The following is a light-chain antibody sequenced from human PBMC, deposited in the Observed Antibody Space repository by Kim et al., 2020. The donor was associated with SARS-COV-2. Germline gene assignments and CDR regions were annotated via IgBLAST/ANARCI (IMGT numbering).Light chain of an antibody. CDR2: EAS. CDR3: QQRSDWLT. CDR1: QNVGSY. Sequence: SFSPGERATLSCRASQNVGSYLAWYQQKPGQAPRLVIYEASKRATGIPARFSGSGSGTVFTLSISSLEPEDFAIYHCQQRSDWLTFGGGTKVDIK. J-gene: IGKJ4*01. V-gene: IGKV3-11*01.